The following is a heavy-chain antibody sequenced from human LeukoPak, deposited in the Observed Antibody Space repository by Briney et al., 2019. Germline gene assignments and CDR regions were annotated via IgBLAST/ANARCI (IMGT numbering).Heavy chain of an antibody. CDR2: IHISGST. CDR1: GGSISSGSYY. V-gene: IGHV4-61*02. CDR3: ARSGVGDAFDI. Sequence: SETLSLTCTVSGGSISSGSYYWSWIRQPAGRGLEWIGRIHISGSTNYNPSFKSRVTISIDTSRNHFSLRLSSVTAADTAVYYCARSGVGDAFDIWGQGTMVTVSS. J-gene: IGHJ3*02. D-gene: IGHD3-10*01.